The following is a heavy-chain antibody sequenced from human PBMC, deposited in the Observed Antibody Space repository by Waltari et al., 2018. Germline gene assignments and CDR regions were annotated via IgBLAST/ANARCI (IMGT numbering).Heavy chain of an antibody. D-gene: IGHD3-9*01. CDR2: INDDGGRT. V-gene: IGHV3-74*01. CDR3: GRESTTDWYVDH. CDR1: GSTFSSHL. J-gene: IGHJ4*02. Sequence: EVQMVESGGGLVQPGGSLRLSCAASGSTFSSHLMHWVRQGPGKGLVGVARINDDGGRTAYADSVKGRVTISRDNAKNILYLEMSSLTAEDTAVYYCGRESTTDWYVDHWGQGTLVTVSS.